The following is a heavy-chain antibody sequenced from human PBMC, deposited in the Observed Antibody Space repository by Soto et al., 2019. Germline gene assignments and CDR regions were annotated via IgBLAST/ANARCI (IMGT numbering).Heavy chain of an antibody. CDR1: GFTFSSYS. J-gene: IGHJ6*02. D-gene: IGHD5-18*01. CDR3: ARDLRSGYSYGRGVYYYYGMDV. V-gene: IGHV3-21*01. CDR2: ISSSSSYI. Sequence: GGSLRLSCAASGFTFSSYSMNWVRQAPGKWLEWVSSISSSSSYIYYADSVKGRFTISRDNAKNSLYLQMNSLRAEDTAVYYCARDLRSGYSYGRGVYYYYGMDVWGQGTTVTVSS.